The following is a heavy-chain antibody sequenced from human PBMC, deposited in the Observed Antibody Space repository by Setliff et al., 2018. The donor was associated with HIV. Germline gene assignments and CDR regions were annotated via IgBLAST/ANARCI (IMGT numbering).Heavy chain of an antibody. D-gene: IGHD3-3*01. J-gene: IGHJ6*02. Sequence: SETLSLTCTVSGGSISSYYWGWIRQPPGKGLEWIGYIYYSRSTNYNPSLKSRVTISVDTSKNQFSLKLSSVIAADTAVYYCARIFGDQGYYYGMDVWGQGTTVTVSS. V-gene: IGHV4-59*01. CDR3: ARIFGDQGYYYGMDV. CDR1: GGSISSYY. CDR2: IYYSRST.